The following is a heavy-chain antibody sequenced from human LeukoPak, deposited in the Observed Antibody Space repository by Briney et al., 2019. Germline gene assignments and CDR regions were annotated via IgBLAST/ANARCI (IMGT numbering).Heavy chain of an antibody. D-gene: IGHD6-19*01. CDR2: IYHSGST. CDR3: ARAREQWLVPGVDY. CDR1: GGSISSSNW. J-gene: IGHJ4*02. Sequence: SETLSLTCAVSGGSISSSNWWSWVRPPPGKGLEWIGEIYHSGSTNYNPSLKSRVTISVDKSKNQFSLKLSSVTAADTAVYYCARAREQWLVPGVDYWGQGTLVTVSS. V-gene: IGHV4-4*02.